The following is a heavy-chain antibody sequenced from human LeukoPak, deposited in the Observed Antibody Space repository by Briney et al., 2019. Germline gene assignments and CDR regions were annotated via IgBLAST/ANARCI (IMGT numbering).Heavy chain of an antibody. Sequence: GGSLRLSCAASGFTLSSYAMSWVRQAPGKGLEWVSIMSGSGNITYYADSVKGRFTISRDNSKNTLYLQMNSLRAEDTAVYYCAKGPSISAVGYFDYWGQGTLVTVSS. V-gene: IGHV3-23*01. D-gene: IGHD6-13*01. CDR1: GFTLSSYA. CDR3: AKGPSISAVGYFDY. CDR2: MSGSGNIT. J-gene: IGHJ4*02.